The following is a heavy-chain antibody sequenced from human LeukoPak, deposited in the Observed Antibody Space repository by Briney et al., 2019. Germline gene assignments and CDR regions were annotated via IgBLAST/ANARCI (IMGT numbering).Heavy chain of an antibody. CDR2: IGSSSSYI. CDR1: GFTFSGYV. J-gene: IGHJ4*02. D-gene: IGHD3-3*01. Sequence: GGSLRLSCAASGFTFSGYVMNWVRQAPGRGLEWVSSIGSSSSYIYYAYSMKGRFTITSDNPKKSLYLQMNSLRAEDTAVYYCARVLAYYDFWTGYSDYWGQGTLVTVSS. CDR3: ARVLAYYDFWTGYSDY. V-gene: IGHV3-21*01.